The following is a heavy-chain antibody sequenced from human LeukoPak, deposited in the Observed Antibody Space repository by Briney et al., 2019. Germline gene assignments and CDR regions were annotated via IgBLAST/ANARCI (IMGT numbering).Heavy chain of an antibody. J-gene: IGHJ4*02. V-gene: IGHV3-23*01. D-gene: IGHD2-8*02. CDR3: AKARLSTGWAYNDY. CDR2: VVGGGFTT. Sequence: GGSLRLSCAASGFTFVNYAMSWVRQAPGKGLEWVSAVVGGGFTTFYADSVKGRFTISRDNSRNTVYPRINSLRAEDTAVYYCAKARLSTGWAYNDYWGQGTLVTVSS. CDR1: GFTFVNYA.